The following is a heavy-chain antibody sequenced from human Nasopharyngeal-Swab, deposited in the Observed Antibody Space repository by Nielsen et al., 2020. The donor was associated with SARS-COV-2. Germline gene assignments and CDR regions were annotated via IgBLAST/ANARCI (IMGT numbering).Heavy chain of an antibody. CDR1: GFTFDDYG. Sequence: GESLKISCADSGFTFDDYGMSWVRQAPGKGLEWVSGINWNGGSTGYADSVKGRFTISRDNAKNSLYLQMNSLRAEDTALYHCARDFPAYYYDSSGPGRAAFDIWGQGTMVTVSS. V-gene: IGHV3-20*01. D-gene: IGHD3-22*01. J-gene: IGHJ3*02. CDR2: INWNGGST. CDR3: ARDFPAYYYDSSGPGRAAFDI.